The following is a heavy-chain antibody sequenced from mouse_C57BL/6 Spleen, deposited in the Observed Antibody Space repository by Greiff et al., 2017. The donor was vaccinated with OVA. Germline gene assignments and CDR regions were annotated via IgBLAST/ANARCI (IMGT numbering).Heavy chain of an antibody. J-gene: IGHJ2*01. CDR2: ISYDGSN. Sequence: VQLQQSGPGLVKPSQSLSLTCSVTGYSITSGYYWTWIRQFPGNKLEWMGYISYDGSNNYNPSLKNRISITRDTSKNQFFLKLNSVTTEDTATYYCARYYYGSIYYFDYWGQGTTLTVSS. V-gene: IGHV3-6*01. CDR1: GYSITSGYY. CDR3: ARYYYGSIYYFDY. D-gene: IGHD1-1*01.